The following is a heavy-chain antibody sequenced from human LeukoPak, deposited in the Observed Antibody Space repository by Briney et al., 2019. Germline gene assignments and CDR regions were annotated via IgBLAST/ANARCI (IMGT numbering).Heavy chain of an antibody. Sequence: PGGSLRLSCAASGFTFSSYGMHWVRQAPGKGLEGVAVIWYDGSNKYYADSVKGRFTISRDNSKNTLYLQMNSLRAEDTAVYYCARDRGEMATFYYFDYWGQGTLVTVSS. D-gene: IGHD5-24*01. J-gene: IGHJ4*02. V-gene: IGHV3-33*01. CDR1: GFTFSSYG. CDR3: ARDRGEMATFYYFDY. CDR2: IWYDGSNK.